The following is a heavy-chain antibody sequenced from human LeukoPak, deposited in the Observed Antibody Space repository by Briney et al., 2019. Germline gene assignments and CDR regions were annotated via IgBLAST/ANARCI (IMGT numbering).Heavy chain of an antibody. V-gene: IGHV3-7*01. CDR1: GFTFSSYW. CDR2: KKQDGSET. CDR3: ARESYCSGGSCYSGRAFDI. J-gene: IGHJ3*02. Sequence: PGGSLRLSCAASGFTFSSYWMTWVRQAPGKGLEWVANKKQDGSETYYVDSVKGRFTISRDNAKNSLYLQMNSLRAEDTAVYYCARESYCSGGSCYSGRAFDIWGQGTMVTVSS. D-gene: IGHD2-15*01.